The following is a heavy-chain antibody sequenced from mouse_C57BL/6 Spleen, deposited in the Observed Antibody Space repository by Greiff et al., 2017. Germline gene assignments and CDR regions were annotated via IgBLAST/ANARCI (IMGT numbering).Heavy chain of an antibody. CDR1: GYTFTSYW. CDR2: IDPSDSYT. CDR3: ARQSGSNYGYAMDY. Sequence: QVQLQQPGAELVRPGTSVTLSCKASGYTFTSYWMHWVKQRPGQGLEWIGVIDPSDSYTNYNQKFKGKATLTVDTSSSTAYMQRSSLTSEDSAVYYCARQSGSNYGYAMDYWGQGTSVTVSS. J-gene: IGHJ4*01. V-gene: IGHV1-59*01. D-gene: IGHD2-5*01.